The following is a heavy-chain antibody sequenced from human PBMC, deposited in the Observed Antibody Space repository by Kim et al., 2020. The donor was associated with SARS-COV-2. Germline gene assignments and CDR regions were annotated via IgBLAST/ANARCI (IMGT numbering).Heavy chain of an antibody. CDR3: AKELLRQPLLSDY. Sequence: GGSLRLSCAASGFTFSSYGMHWVRQAPGKGLEWVAVISYDGSNKYYADSVKGRFTISRDNSKNTLYLQMNSLRAEDTAVYYCAKELLRQPLLSDYWGQGTLVTVSS. V-gene: IGHV3-30*18. CDR2: ISYDGSNK. D-gene: IGHD2-21*02. CDR1: GFTFSSYG. J-gene: IGHJ4*02.